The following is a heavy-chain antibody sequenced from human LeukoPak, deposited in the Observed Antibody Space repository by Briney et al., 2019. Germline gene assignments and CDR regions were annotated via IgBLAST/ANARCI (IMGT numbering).Heavy chain of an antibody. CDR2: IYDSGTT. CDR1: GGSIKSGASY. D-gene: IGHD3-16*01. CDR3: VRAITGYYCDF. Sequence: SETLSLTCTVSGGSIKSGASYWGWVRQLPGNGLEWIGYIYDSGTTYYNPSIKSRLTISIDTSTNRSSLKLTSLTPTHTAMHSCVRAITGYYCDFWGQRTLVTVSS. J-gene: IGHJ4*02. V-gene: IGHV4-31*03.